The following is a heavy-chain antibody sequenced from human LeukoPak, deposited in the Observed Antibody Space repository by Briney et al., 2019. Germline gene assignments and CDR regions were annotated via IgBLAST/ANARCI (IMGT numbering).Heavy chain of an antibody. D-gene: IGHD3-10*01. CDR3: ARGAVRGGTNFDY. V-gene: IGHV6-1*01. CDR1: GDSVSGSPAV. J-gene: IGHJ4*02. Sequence: SQTLSLTCAISGDSVSGSPAVWNWIRQSPSRGLEWLGRAYYRSKWFIDYALSVKGRITITPDTSKNQFSLQLNSVTAEDTAVYYCARGAVRGGTNFDYWGLGTLVTVSS. CDR2: AYYRSKWFI.